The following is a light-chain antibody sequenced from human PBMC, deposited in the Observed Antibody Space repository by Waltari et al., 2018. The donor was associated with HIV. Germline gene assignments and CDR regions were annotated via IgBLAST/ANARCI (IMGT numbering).Light chain of an antibody. V-gene: IGKV3-15*01. J-gene: IGKJ1*01. CDR1: QSVSSN. CDR2: GAS. Sequence: EILMTQSQATLSVSPGERATLSCRASQSVSSNLAWYQQKPGQAPRLLIYGASTRATGIPARFSDSGSGTEFTLTISSLQSEDFAVYYCQQYNNWPPWTFGQGTKVEIK. CDR3: QQYNNWPPWT.